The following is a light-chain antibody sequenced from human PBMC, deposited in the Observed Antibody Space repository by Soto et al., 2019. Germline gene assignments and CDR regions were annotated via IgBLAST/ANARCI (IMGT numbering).Light chain of an antibody. CDR1: QSVSSN. J-gene: IGKJ2*01. CDR3: QQYNNWPQT. V-gene: IGKV3-15*01. Sequence: EIVMTQSPATLSVSPGERATLSCRASQSVSSNLAWYQQKPGQAPRLLIYGASTRATGIPARFGGSGSGTDFTLTISSLQSEDFAVYYCQQYNNWPQTFGQGTKLEIK. CDR2: GAS.